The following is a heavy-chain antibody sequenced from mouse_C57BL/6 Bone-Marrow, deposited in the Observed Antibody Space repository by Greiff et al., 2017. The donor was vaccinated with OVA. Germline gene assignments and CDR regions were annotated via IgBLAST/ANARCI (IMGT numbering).Heavy chain of an antibody. Sequence: VQLQQSGPELVKPGASVKISCKASGYTFTDYYMNWVKQSHGKSLEWIGDINPNNGGTSYNQKFKGKATLTVDTSSRTAYMELRSLTSEDSAVDYGARIGQAWFAYWGQGTLVTVSA. CDR1: GYTFTDYY. CDR3: ARIGQAWFAY. V-gene: IGHV1-26*01. CDR2: INPNNGGT. J-gene: IGHJ3*01.